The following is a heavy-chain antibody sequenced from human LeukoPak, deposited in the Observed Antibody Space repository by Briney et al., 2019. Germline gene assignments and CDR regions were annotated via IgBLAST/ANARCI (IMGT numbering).Heavy chain of an antibody. CDR2: ISSHVNNE. J-gene: IGHJ5*01. CDR1: GLTFSSYA. V-gene: IGHV3-30-3*01. Sequence: GGSLRLSCAAPGLTFSSYAFNWVRQAPGKGLEWVAVISSHVNNEFYADSVKGRFTVSRDNSKNTLYLQMNSLRVEDTAVYYCARDYDVDYSSSPGWFDSWGQGTLVTVSS. D-gene: IGHD3-22*01. CDR3: ARDYDVDYSSSPGWFDS.